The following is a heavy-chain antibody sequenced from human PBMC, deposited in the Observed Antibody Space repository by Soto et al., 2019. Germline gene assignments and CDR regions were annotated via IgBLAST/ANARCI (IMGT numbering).Heavy chain of an antibody. D-gene: IGHD6-13*01. CDR2: ISGSGGST. CDR3: AKDQGSSWYEIDY. Sequence: VQLLASVGGLVQPGGSLRLSCSASGFTFSNYAVTWVRQAPGKGLEWVSTISGSGGSTYYADSVKGRFTISRDNSKNTLYLQMNSLRAEDTAVYYCAKDQGSSWYEIDYWGQGTLVTVSS. J-gene: IGHJ4*02. V-gene: IGHV3-23*01. CDR1: GFTFSNYA.